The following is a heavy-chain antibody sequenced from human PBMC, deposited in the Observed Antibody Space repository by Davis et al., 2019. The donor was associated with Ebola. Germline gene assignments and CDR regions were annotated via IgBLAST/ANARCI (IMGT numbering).Heavy chain of an antibody. Sequence: MPSETLSLTCTVSGGSISSSSYYWGWIRQPPGKGLEWMGSIYYSGSTDYNPSLKSRLTIPVDTSRNQFSLKLTSVTTADTAVYYCARGGEGSGSYYPQKWFDPWGQGTLVTVSS. D-gene: IGHD3-10*01. CDR2: IYYSGST. V-gene: IGHV4-39*07. CDR1: GGSISSSSYY. J-gene: IGHJ5*02. CDR3: ARGGEGSGSYYPQKWFDP.